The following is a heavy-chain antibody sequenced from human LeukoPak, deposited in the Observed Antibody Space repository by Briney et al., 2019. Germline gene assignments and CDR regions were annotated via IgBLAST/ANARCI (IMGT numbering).Heavy chain of an antibody. J-gene: IGHJ6*02. V-gene: IGHV1-8*01. D-gene: IGHD1-1*01. CDR3: GTAGLSYYFYAMDV. CDR1: RYTFTSYD. CDR2: MNPNSGNT. Sequence: ASVKVSCKASRYTFTSYDINWVRQATGQGLEWMGWMNPNSGNTGYAQNFQGRVTMTRNTSISTAYMELRSLRSEDTAVYYCGTAGLSYYFYAMDVWGQGTTVTVSS.